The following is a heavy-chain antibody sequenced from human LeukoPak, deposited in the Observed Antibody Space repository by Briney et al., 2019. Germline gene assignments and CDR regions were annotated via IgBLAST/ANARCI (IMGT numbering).Heavy chain of an antibody. CDR2: IWYDGSNK. D-gene: IGHD5-24*01. Sequence: PGRSLRLSCAASGFTFSSYGMHWVRQAPGKGLEWVAVIWYDGSNKYYGDSVKGRFTISRDNSKKTLYLQMNSLRVEDTAVYYCASGHLPGGEMATIPPEGWFDPWGQGTLVTVSS. V-gene: IGHV3-33*01. CDR1: GFTFSSYG. J-gene: IGHJ5*02. CDR3: ASGHLPGGEMATIPPEGWFDP.